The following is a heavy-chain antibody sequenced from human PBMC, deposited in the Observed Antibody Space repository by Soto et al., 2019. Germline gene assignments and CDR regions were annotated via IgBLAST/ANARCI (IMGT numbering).Heavy chain of an antibody. J-gene: IGHJ5*02. Sequence: ASVKVSCKASGYTFTSYGISWVRQAPGQGLEWMGWISAYNGNTNYAQKLQGRVTVTTDTSTSTAYMELRSLRSEDTAVYYCAKEKWGSGSRWLDPWGQGTLVTVSS. CDR1: GYTFTSYG. CDR2: ISAYNGNT. D-gene: IGHD6-19*01. CDR3: AKEKWGSGSRWLDP. V-gene: IGHV1-18*01.